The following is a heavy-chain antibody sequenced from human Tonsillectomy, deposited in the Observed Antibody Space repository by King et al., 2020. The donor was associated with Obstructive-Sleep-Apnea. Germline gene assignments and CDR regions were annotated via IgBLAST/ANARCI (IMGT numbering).Heavy chain of an antibody. D-gene: IGHD3-9*01. J-gene: IGHJ3*02. CDR1: GGSISSSNW. CDR3: ARSYDILTGYYVVDAFDI. Sequence: QVQLQESGPGLVKPSGTLSLTCAVSGGSISSSNWWSWVRQPPGKGLEWIGEIYHRGSTNYNPSLKSRVTISVDKSKNQFSLKLSSVTAADTALYYCARSYDILTGYYVVDAFDIWGQGTMVTVSS. CDR2: IYHRGST. V-gene: IGHV4-4*02.